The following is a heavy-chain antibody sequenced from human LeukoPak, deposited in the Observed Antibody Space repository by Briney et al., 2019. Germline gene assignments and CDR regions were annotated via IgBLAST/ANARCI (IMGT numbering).Heavy chain of an antibody. CDR1: GFTFGSYS. CDR3: ARAILSSGWYLVDY. V-gene: IGHV3-21*01. D-gene: IGHD6-19*01. J-gene: IGHJ4*02. CDR2: ISTSISYI. Sequence: KSGGSLRLSCAASGFTFGSYSMNWVRQAPGKGLEWVSSISTSISYIYYADSVKGRFTISRDNAKNSLYLQMNSLRAEDTAVYYCARAILSSGWYLVDYWGQGTLVTVSS.